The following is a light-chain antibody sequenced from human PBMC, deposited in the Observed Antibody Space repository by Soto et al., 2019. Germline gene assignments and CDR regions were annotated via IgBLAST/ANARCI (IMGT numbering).Light chain of an antibody. CDR3: QQYGSSSWT. V-gene: IGKV3-20*01. CDR1: QSVSSSY. CDR2: GAS. J-gene: IGKJ1*01. Sequence: PGERAPLSCMASQSVSSSYLAWYQQKPGQAPRLLIYGASSRATGIPDRFSGSGSGTDFTLTISRLEPEDFAVYYCQQYGSSSWTFGQGTKV.